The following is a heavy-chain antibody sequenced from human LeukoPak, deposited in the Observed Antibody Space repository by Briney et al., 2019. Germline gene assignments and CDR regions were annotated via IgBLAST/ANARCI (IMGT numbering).Heavy chain of an antibody. Sequence: GGSLRLSCAASGFTVSSNYMSWVRQAPGKGLEWVSVIYSGGSTYYADSVKGRFTISRDNSKNTLYLQMNSLRAEDTAVYYCARDMVRGKNDVDYWGQGTLVTVSS. CDR3: ARDMVRGKNDVDY. CDR2: IYSGGST. D-gene: IGHD3-10*01. V-gene: IGHV3-66*01. CDR1: GFTVSSNY. J-gene: IGHJ4*02.